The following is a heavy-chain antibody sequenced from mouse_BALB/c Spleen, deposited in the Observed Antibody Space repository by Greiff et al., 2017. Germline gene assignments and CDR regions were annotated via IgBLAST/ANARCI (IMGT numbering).Heavy chain of an antibody. CDR1: GYSITSGYS. V-gene: IGHV3-1*02. J-gene: IGHJ4*01. CDR2: IHYSGST. CDR3: AREGGDYGSSYVDY. Sequence: EVKLEESGPDLVKPSQSLSLTCTVTGYSITSGYSWHWIRQFPGNKLEWMGYIHYSGSTNFNPSLKSRISITRDTSKNQFFLQLNSVTTEDTATYYCAREGGDYGSSYVDYWGQGTSVTVSS. D-gene: IGHD1-1*01.